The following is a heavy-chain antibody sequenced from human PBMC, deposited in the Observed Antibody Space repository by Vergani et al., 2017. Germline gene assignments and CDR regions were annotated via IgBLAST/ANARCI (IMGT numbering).Heavy chain of an antibody. J-gene: IGHJ3*02. V-gene: IGHV5-51*03. CDR3: ARAHSSGWYQHAFDI. CDR2: IYPGDSDT. CDR1: GYSFTSYW. D-gene: IGHD6-19*01. Sequence: EVQLVQSGAEVKKPGESLKISCKGSGYSFTSYWIGWVRQMPGKGLEWMGIIYPGDSDTRYSPSFQGQVTISADKSISTAYLQWSSLKDSDTAMYYCARAHSSGWYQHAFDIWGQGTMVTVSS.